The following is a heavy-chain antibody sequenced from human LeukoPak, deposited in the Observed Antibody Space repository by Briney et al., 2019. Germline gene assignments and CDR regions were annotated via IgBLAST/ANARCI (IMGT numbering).Heavy chain of an antibody. CDR3: ARAYCGGDCLGY. D-gene: IGHD2-21*01. CDR2: IYSGGST. Sequence: GGSLRLSCAVSGFTVSGNYMSWIRQAPGKGLEWVSVIYSGGSTYYADSVKGRFTISRDNSKNTLYLQMNSLRAEDTAVYYCARAYCGGDCLGYWGQGTLVTVSS. V-gene: IGHV3-53*01. J-gene: IGHJ4*02. CDR1: GFTVSGNY.